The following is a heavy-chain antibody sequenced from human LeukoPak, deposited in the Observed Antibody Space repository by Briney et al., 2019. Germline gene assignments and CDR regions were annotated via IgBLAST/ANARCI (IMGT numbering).Heavy chain of an antibody. V-gene: IGHV3-15*01. CDR3: TTGYYGGNSGFDY. Sequence: MAGGSLRLSCAASGFTFSNAWMSWVRQAPGKGLEWVGRIKSKTDGGTTDYAAPVEGRFTISRDDSKNTLYLQMNSLKTEATAVYYCTTGYYGGNSGFDYWGQGTLVTVSS. D-gene: IGHD4-23*01. CDR1: GFTFSNAW. CDR2: IKSKTDGGTT. J-gene: IGHJ4*02.